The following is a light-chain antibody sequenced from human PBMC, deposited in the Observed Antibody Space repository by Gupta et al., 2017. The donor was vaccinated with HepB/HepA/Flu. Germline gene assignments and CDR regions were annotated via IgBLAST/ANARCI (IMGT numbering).Light chain of an antibody. CDR2: RTN. CDR1: SGSVSSSNY. Sequence: QTVVTQEPSFSVSPGGTVTLTCGLSSGSVSSSNYPSWYQQTPGQAPRTLIYRTNTRSSGVPDRFSGSILGKKAALTITGAQADDESDYYCVLYVGSGSWVFGGGTKLTVL. V-gene: IGLV8-61*01. CDR3: VLYVGSGSWV. J-gene: IGLJ3*02.